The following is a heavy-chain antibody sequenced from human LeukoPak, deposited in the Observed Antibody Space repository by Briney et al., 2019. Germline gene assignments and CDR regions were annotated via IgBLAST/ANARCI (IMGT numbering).Heavy chain of an antibody. V-gene: IGHV3-21*01. D-gene: IGHD1-26*01. Sequence: GGSLRLSCAASGFTFSSYSMNWVRQAPGEGLEWVSSISSSSSYIYYADSVKGRFTISRDNAKNSLYLQMNSLRAEDTAVYYCARDFAYHSGSYSLDAFDIWGQGTMVTVSS. CDR1: GFTFSSYS. J-gene: IGHJ3*02. CDR2: ISSSSSYI. CDR3: ARDFAYHSGSYSLDAFDI.